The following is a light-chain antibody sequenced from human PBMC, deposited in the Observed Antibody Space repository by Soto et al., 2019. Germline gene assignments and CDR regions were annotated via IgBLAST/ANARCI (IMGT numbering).Light chain of an antibody. CDR3: CSYAGSRWV. V-gene: IGLV2-23*02. J-gene: IGLJ3*02. CDR1: SSDVGTYNL. CDR2: EVT. Sequence: QSVLTQPASVSGSPGQSITVSCSGTSSDVGTYNLVSWYQHHPGKAPKLMIYEVTKRPSGVSNRFSGSKSGNTASLTISGLQAEDEADYYCCSYAGSRWVFGGGTKLTVL.